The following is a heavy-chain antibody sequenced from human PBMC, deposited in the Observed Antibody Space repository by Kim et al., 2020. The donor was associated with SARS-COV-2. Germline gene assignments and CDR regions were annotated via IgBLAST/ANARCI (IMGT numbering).Heavy chain of an antibody. CDR3: ARDDEYNWFDP. CDR2: T. V-gene: IGHV4-59*01. J-gene: IGHJ5*02. Sequence: TTYHPALKSRVTISVDTSKNQFSLKLSSVTAADTAVYYCARDDEYNWFDPWGQGTLVTVSS.